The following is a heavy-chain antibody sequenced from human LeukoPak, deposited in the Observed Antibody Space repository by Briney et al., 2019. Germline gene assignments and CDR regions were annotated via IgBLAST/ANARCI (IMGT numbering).Heavy chain of an antibody. CDR2: IYYSGST. Sequence: SETLSLTCTVSGGFISSYYWSCIRQPPGKGLEWIGYIYYSGSTNYNPSLKSRVTISVDTSKNQFSLKLSSVTAADTAVYYCASRIIVGAGYYFDYWGQGTLVTVSS. D-gene: IGHD1-26*01. CDR3: ASRIIVGAGYYFDY. V-gene: IGHV4-59*08. J-gene: IGHJ4*02. CDR1: GGFISSYY.